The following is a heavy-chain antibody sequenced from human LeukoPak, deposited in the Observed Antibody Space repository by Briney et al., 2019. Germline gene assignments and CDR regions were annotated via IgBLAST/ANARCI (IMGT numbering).Heavy chain of an antibody. J-gene: IGHJ6*02. CDR1: GYTFTSYG. Sequence: ASVKVSCKASGYTFTSYGISWVRQAPGQGLEWMGWISAYNGNTHYAQKLQGRVTMTTDTSTSTAYMELRSLRSDDTAVYYCARTIAVAVNSPTGYYGMDVWGQGTTVTVSS. CDR3: ARTIAVAVNSPTGYYGMDV. D-gene: IGHD6-19*01. V-gene: IGHV1-18*01. CDR2: ISAYNGNT.